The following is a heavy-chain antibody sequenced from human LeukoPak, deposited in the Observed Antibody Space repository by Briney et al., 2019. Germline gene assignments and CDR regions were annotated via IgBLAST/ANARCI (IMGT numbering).Heavy chain of an antibody. D-gene: IGHD6-19*01. CDR1: GYIFTNYG. CDR2: ISAYKGNT. J-gene: IGHJ5*02. CDR3: ARDPGSFLSSSGWLNWFDP. Sequence: ASVKVSSKASGYIFTNYGISWVRQAPGQGLEWMGWISAYKGNTNYAQKFQGRVTLTTDTSTSTAYMELRSLRSDDTAVYYCARDPGSFLSSSGWLNWFDPWGQGTLVTVSS. V-gene: IGHV1-18*01.